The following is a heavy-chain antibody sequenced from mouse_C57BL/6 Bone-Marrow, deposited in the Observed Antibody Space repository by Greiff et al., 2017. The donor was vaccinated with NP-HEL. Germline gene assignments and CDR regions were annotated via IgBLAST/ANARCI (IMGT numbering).Heavy chain of an antibody. D-gene: IGHD1-1*01. CDR3: ARWDLLLRAFAY. J-gene: IGHJ3*01. CDR1: GYSFTGYY. Sequence: EVQLQQSGPELVKPGASVKISCKASGYSFTGYYMNWVKPSPEKSLEWIGEINPSTGGTTYNQKFKAQATLTVDKSSSTAYMQLKSLTSEDAAVYFCARWDLLLRAFAYWGQGTLVNVSA. V-gene: IGHV1-42*01. CDR2: INPSTGGT.